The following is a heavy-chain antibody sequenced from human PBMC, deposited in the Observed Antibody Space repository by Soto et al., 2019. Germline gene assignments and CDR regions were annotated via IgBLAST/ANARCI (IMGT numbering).Heavy chain of an antibody. Sequence: QVQLVQSGAEVKKPGSSVKVSCTASGGTFNSYTLNWVRQAPGQRLEWVGRVNPIVGMSTSASKFQGRVTMTAEKSTSIAYMALTGLKSEDTAVYYCATSYGSGSTHFDSWGQGTLVTVSS. CDR1: GGTFNSYT. D-gene: IGHD3-10*01. V-gene: IGHV1-69*02. CDR2: VNPIVGMS. CDR3: ATSYGSGSTHFDS. J-gene: IGHJ4*02.